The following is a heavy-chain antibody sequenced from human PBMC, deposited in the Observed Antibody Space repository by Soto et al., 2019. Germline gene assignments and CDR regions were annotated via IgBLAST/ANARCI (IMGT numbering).Heavy chain of an antibody. CDR2: ISYDGGNK. J-gene: IGHJ6*02. D-gene: IGHD2-2*01. V-gene: IGHV3-30*18. Sequence: GGSLRLSCAASGFTFSSYGMHWVRQAPGKGLEWVAVISYDGGNKYYGDSVKGRFTISRDNPKNTLYLQMNSLRPEDTAVYYCAKVTGYCSSSSCSREYYYYYGLDVWGQGTTVTVSS. CDR3: AKVTGYCSSSSCSREYYYYYGLDV. CDR1: GFTFSSYG.